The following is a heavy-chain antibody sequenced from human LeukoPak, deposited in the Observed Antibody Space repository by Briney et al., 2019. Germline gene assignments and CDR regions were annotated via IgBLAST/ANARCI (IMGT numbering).Heavy chain of an antibody. D-gene: IGHD4/OR15-4a*01. CDR3: ARDAGAGTQRDGWFDP. CDR1: TFALRNYW. Sequence: GGSLRLSCTGSTFALRNYWIHWVRQVPGKGLEWISRITSEGISSSYADSVKGRFTISRDNAKNSLYLQMNSLGADDTAVYYCARDAGAGTQRDGWFDPWGQGTLVTVSS. V-gene: IGHV3-74*03. J-gene: IGHJ5*02. CDR2: ITSEGISS.